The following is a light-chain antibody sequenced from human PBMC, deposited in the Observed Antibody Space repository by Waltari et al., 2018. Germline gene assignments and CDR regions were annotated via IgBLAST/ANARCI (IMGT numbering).Light chain of an antibody. Sequence: QSALPQPASVSGSPGQSITISCTGTSSDVVGYNYVSWYQQHPGKAPKLMIYDVSRRPSGVSNRFSGSKSGNTASLTISGLQAEDEADYYCCSYAGSSTLVFGGGTKLTVL. CDR3: CSYAGSSTLV. CDR2: DVS. V-gene: IGLV2-23*02. CDR1: SSDVVGYNY. J-gene: IGLJ2*01.